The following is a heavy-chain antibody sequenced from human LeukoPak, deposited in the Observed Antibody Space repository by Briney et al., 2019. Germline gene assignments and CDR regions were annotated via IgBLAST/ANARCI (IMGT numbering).Heavy chain of an antibody. CDR2: ISAYNGNT. CDR1: GYTFTSYG. CDR3: ARVGDYGDYYDAFDI. J-gene: IGHJ3*02. Sequence: ASVKVSCKASGYTFTSYGISWVRQAPGQGLEWMGWISAYNGNTNYAQKLQGRVTMTTDTSTSTAYMELRSLRSDDTAVYYCARVGDYGDYYDAFDIWGQGTMVTVSS. D-gene: IGHD4-17*01. V-gene: IGHV1-18*01.